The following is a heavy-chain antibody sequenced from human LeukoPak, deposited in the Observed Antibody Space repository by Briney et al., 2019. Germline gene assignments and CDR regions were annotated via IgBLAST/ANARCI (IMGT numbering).Heavy chain of an antibody. D-gene: IGHD6-13*01. CDR2: ITANNTTK. CDR1: GLSFSSYN. CDR3: AAASAFSSSWRS. J-gene: IGHJ5*02. Sequence: PGGSLRLSCTASGLSFSSYNMNWVRQAPGKGPEWVAYITANNTTKYYADSLKGRFTISRDNAKKSLFLQMNSLRAEDTAVYYCAAASAFSSSWRSWGQGTVVAVSS. V-gene: IGHV3-48*01.